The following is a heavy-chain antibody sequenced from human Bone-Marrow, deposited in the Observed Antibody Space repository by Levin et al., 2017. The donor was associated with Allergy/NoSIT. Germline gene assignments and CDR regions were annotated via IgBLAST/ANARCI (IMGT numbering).Heavy chain of an antibody. CDR2: INPNSGGP. J-gene: IGHJ4*02. CDR3: ARLSHYNDSC. CDR1: GYTFTGYY. D-gene: IGHD3-22*01. V-gene: IGHV1-2*02. Sequence: ASVKVSCKASGYTFTGYYLHWVRQAPGQGPEWMGWINPNSGGPNYAQKFKGRVTMTRDTSISTAYMELSRLRSDDTAVYYCARLSHYNDSCWGPGTLVTVSS.